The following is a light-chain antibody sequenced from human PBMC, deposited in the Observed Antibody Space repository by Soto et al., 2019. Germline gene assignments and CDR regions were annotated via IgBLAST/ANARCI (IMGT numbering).Light chain of an antibody. CDR1: SSTLGSNT. CDR3: AAWDGSLNVVL. J-gene: IGLJ2*01. V-gene: IGLV1-44*01. CDR2: STN. Sequence: QSALTQPHSESGTPGQRVTISCSGTSSTLGSNTVNWYLQLPGSAPKLLMYSTNQRPSGVPDRFSGSKSGTSASLAISGLQSEDEADYYCAAWDGSLNVVLFGGGTKLTVL.